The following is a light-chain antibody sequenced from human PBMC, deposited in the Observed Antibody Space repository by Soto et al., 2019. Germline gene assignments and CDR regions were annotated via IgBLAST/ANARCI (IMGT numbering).Light chain of an antibody. Sequence: EIVLTQSPATLSLSPGERATLSCRASQTVGRSLAWYQQKPGQAPRLLISDASNRATGIPARFSGSGSGTEFTLTISSLQSEDFGVYYCQQYNNWFSITFGQGTRLEIK. CDR2: DAS. CDR3: QQYNNWFSIT. J-gene: IGKJ5*01. V-gene: IGKV3-11*01. CDR1: QTVGRS.